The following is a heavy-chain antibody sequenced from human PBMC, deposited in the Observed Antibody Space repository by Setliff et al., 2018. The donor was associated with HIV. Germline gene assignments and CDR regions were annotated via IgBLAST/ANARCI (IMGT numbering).Heavy chain of an antibody. J-gene: IGHJ4*02. CDR2: IHHGGGT. D-gene: IGHD4-17*01. CDR1: GGSFRDYY. V-gene: IGHV4-34*01. Sequence: SETLSLTCVMYGGSFRDYYWTWIRQPPGKGLEWIGEIHHGGGTKYNPSLKSRVTVSLDMSKNQFSLKLNSLTAADTGVYYCATFFVSTATTQDYWGQGTLVTVSS. CDR3: ATFFVSTATTQDY.